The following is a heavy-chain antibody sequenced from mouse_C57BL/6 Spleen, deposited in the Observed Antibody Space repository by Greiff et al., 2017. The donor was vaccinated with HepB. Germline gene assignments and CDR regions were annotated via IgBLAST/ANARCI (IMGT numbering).Heavy chain of an antibody. CDR1: GFTFSSYA. J-gene: IGHJ3*01. V-gene: IGHV5-4*01. Sequence: EVKLLESGGGLVKPGGSLKLSCAASGFTFSSYAMSWVRQTPEKRLEWVATISDSGSYTYYPDNMKGRFTISRDDAKNTRYLQMSHLTSEDAAMYYCARDRIYYDYDDGLFAYWGQGTLVTVSA. CDR3: ARDRIYYDYDDGLFAY. CDR2: ISDSGSYT. D-gene: IGHD2-4*01.